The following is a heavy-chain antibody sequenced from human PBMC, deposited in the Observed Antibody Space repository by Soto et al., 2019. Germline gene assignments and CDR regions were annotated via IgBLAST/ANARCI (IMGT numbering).Heavy chain of an antibody. CDR2: INYSGRT. CDR1: GGSFSDYY. D-gene: IGHD3-9*01. J-gene: IGHJ4*02. CDR3: ARTGHFFDY. V-gene: IGHV4-34*01. Sequence: QGQLQPWGAGLLKPSDTLSLTCAVHGGSFSDYYWSWIRQPPGKGLEWIGEINYSGRTNYIPSLKSRVPLSVDTSQNQFPMTLSSTTAADTAVYYGARTGHFFDYWGKGISVTFSS.